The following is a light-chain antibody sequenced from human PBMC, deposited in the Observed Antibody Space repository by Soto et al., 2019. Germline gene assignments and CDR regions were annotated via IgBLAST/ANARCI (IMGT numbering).Light chain of an antibody. CDR2: DAT. CDR3: LEYSNFPHT. Sequence: IQMTQSLSTLSASAGETVTXTCRSSQIIARWLAWYQQKGGTAPRLIIYDATSLRGGVPWRFGGGASKTDFTLTINSLHADDFAPYYCLEYSNFPHTLGEGTKVDI. V-gene: IGKV1-5*01. J-gene: IGKJ2*01. CDR1: QIIARW.